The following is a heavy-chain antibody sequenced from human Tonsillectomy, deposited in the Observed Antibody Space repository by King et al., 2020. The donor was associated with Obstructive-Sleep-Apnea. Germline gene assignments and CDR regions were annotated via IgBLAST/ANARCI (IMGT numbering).Heavy chain of an antibody. J-gene: IGHJ4*02. CDR1: GGSISSYY. V-gene: IGHV4-59*08. CDR3: AGGYYDSSGYYTVY. D-gene: IGHD3-22*01. CDR2: IYYSGST. Sequence: QLQESGPGLVKPSETLSLTCTVSGGSISSYYWSWIRQPPGKGLEWIGYIYYSGSTNYNPSLESRVTISVDTSKNHFSLNLSSVTAADTAVYYCAGGYYDSSGYYTVYWGQGTLVTVSS.